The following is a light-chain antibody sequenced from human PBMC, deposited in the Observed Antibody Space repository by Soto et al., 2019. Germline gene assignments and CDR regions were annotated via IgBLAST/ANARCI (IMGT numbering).Light chain of an antibody. CDR2: GAS. Sequence: EIVLAQSPGTLSLSPGERATLSCRTSQTISNTYLAWYQHKPGQAPRLLIYGASNRATGMLGRITGSGSGTDFSLTIGRVESEDFPVYYCQQYVTSPPGYTFGQGTRLETK. V-gene: IGKV3-20*01. CDR1: QTISNTY. J-gene: IGKJ2*01. CDR3: QQYVTSPPGYT.